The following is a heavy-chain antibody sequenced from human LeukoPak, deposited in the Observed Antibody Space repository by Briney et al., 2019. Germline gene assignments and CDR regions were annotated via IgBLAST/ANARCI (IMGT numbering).Heavy chain of an antibody. CDR1: GFSFSTYE. CDR2: ISSSGSTV. Sequence: PGGSLRLSCAASGFSFSTYEMHWVRQAPGKRLEWVSDISSSGSTVYYADSVKGRFTTSRDNANNYLYLQMQSLRAEDTAVYYCSLLAVASPQDYWGQGTLVTVSS. D-gene: IGHD6-19*01. CDR3: SLLAVASPQDY. V-gene: IGHV3-48*03. J-gene: IGHJ4*02.